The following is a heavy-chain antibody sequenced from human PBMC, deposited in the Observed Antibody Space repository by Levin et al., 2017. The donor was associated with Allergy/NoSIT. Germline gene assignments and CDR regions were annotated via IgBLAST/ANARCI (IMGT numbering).Heavy chain of an antibody. J-gene: IGHJ6*02. CDR3: ARRGEARYYYYGMDV. Sequence: PGGSLRLSCAASGFTFTTYWMNWVRRAPGKGLEWVANIKEDGSEKNYVDSVRGRFTISRDNARNSLYLQMNSLRVEDTAVYFCARRGEARYYYYGMDVWGQGTTVTVSS. D-gene: IGHD3-10*01. CDR2: IKEDGSEK. V-gene: IGHV3-7*01. CDR1: GFTFTTYW.